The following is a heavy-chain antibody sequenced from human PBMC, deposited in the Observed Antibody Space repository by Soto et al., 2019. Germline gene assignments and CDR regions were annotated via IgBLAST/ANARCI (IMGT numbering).Heavy chain of an antibody. Sequence: ASETLSLTCTVSGGSISSYYWSWIRQPPGKGLEWIGYIYYSGSTNYNPSLKSRVTISVDTSKNQFSLKLSSVTAADTAVYYCARVKAYYYDSSGYYDYWGQGTLVTVSS. V-gene: IGHV4-59*01. CDR3: ARVKAYYYDSSGYYDY. D-gene: IGHD3-22*01. CDR2: IYYSGST. J-gene: IGHJ4*02. CDR1: GGSISSYY.